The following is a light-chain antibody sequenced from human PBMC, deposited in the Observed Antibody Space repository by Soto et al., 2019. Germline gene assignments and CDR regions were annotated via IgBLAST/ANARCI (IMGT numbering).Light chain of an antibody. Sequence: DIQMTQSPSTLSASAGDRVTITCRASQSIDSWLAWYQQKSGEAPKLLIYRASILENEVPSRFSGSGSGTQFTLTISSLQPDDFATYYCHQYNTYWGTFGQGTKVEIK. J-gene: IGKJ1*01. V-gene: IGKV1-5*03. CDR3: HQYNTYWGT. CDR1: QSIDSW. CDR2: RAS.